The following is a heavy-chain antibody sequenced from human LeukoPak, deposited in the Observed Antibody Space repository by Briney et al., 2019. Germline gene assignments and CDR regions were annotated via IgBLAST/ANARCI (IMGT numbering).Heavy chain of an antibody. CDR3: AKEGNEISSYGLFDY. J-gene: IGHJ4*02. D-gene: IGHD5-18*01. Sequence: GGSLRLSCAASGFTFSSCAMSWVRQAPGKGLEWVSSISGSGGSTYYADSVKGLFTISRDNSKNTLYLQMNSLRAGDTAVYYCAKEGNEISSYGLFDYWGQGTLVTVSS. V-gene: IGHV3-23*01. CDR1: GFTFSSCA. CDR2: ISGSGGST.